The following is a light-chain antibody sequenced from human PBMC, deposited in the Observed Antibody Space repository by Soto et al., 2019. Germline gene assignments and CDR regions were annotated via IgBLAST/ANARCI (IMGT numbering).Light chain of an antibody. V-gene: IGKV3-20*01. CDR2: GAS. Sequence: ELLLTKSPGTLSLSPGERATLSCRASQSVASSYLAWYQQKPGEAPRLLIYGASSSATGIPDRCSGSGSGTDFTLTISRLEPEDFAMYYCQQYGSTPPLSFGGGTKVDIK. J-gene: IGKJ4*01. CDR3: QQYGSTPPLS. CDR1: QSVASSY.